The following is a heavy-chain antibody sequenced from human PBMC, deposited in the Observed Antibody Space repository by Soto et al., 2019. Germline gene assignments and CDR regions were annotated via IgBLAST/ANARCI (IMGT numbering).Heavy chain of an antibody. J-gene: IGHJ4*02. CDR1: GFTFSNAW. CDR3: TTDSLMITFGGVIVITED. V-gene: IGHV3-15*07. CDR2: IKSKTDGGTT. Sequence: GGSLILSCATSGFTFSNAWMNWARQPPGKGLEWVGRIKSKTDGGTTDYAAPVKGRFTISRDDSKNTLYLQMNSLKTEDTAVYYCTTDSLMITFGGVIVITEDWGQGTLVTVSS. D-gene: IGHD3-16*02.